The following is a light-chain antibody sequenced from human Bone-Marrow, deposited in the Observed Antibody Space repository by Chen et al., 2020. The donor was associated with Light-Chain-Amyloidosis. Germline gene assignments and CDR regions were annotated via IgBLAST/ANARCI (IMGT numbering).Light chain of an antibody. J-gene: IGKJ1*01. CDR3: QQRSSWPRT. V-gene: IGKV3-11*01. Sequence: EIVLTQSPATLSLSLGERATLSCRASQSVRSSLAWYQQKPGQAPRLLIYDASNRATVIPARFSGSGSGTDFTLTISSLEPEDFAVYYCQQRSSWPRTFGQGTKVEIK. CDR2: DAS. CDR1: QSVRSS.